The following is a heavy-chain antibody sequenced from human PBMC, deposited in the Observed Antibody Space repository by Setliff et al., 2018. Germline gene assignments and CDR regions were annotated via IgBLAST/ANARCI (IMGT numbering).Heavy chain of an antibody. Sequence: GASVKVSCKASGYTFTSYYMHWVRQAPGQGLEWMGIINPSGGSTSYAQKFQGRVTMTRDTSTSTVYMELSSLRSEDTAVYYCATDFSSYYDSSGYYPSGYWGQGTLVTVSS. V-gene: IGHV1-46*01. J-gene: IGHJ4*02. CDR1: GYTFTSYY. CDR3: ATDFSSYYDSSGYYPSGY. CDR2: INPSGGST. D-gene: IGHD3-22*01.